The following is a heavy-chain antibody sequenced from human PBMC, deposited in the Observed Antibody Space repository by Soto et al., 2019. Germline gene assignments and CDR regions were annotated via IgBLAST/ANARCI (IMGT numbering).Heavy chain of an antibody. CDR2: ISAYNGNT. V-gene: IGHV1-18*01. Sequence: ASVKVPCKTSGYTFTSYDISWVRQAPGQGLEWIGWISAYNGNTNYAQKLQGRVTMTTDTSTNTAYMELRSLRSDDTAVYYCARVSLASPFKYTRSWDISSDLFDPWGQGTLVTGSS. D-gene: IGHD6-13*01. CDR1: GYTFTSYD. CDR3: ARVSLASPFKYTRSWDISSDLFDP. J-gene: IGHJ5*02.